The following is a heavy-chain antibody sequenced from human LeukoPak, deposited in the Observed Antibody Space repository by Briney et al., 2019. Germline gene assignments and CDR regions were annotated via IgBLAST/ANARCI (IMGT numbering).Heavy chain of an antibody. D-gene: IGHD2-2*01. Sequence: GGSLRLSCAASGFTFSSYAMSWVRQAPGKGLEWVSAISGSGGSTYYADSVKGRFTISRDNSKNTLYLQMNSLRAEDTAVYYCAKGLVRVVPATTNYGMDVWGQGTTVTVSS. CDR3: AKGLVRVVPATTNYGMDV. CDR2: ISGSGGST. V-gene: IGHV3-23*01. CDR1: GFTFSSYA. J-gene: IGHJ6*02.